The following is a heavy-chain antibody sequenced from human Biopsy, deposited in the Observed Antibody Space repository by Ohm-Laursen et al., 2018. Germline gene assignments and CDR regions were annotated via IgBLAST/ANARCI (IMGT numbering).Heavy chain of an antibody. CDR3: ARGNEVMVTGPYFVDY. D-gene: IGHD2-21*02. Sequence: TLSLTCTVSGDSLSSYFWNWIRQPPGKGLEGIGDLYYRGSTKHNPSLKSRVTISVDMSNSQLSLRLTSVTTADTAVYYCARGNEVMVTGPYFVDYWGQGTLVIVSS. J-gene: IGHJ4*02. V-gene: IGHV4-59*01. CDR1: GDSLSSYF. CDR2: LYYRGST.